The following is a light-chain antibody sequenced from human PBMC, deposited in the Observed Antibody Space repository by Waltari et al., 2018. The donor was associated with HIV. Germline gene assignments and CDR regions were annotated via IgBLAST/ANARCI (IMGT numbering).Light chain of an antibody. V-gene: IGLV2-14*03. CDR2: DVS. CDR3: NSYTTSSTLHVV. Sequence: QSARTQPASVSGSPGQSITISCTGTSRDVGGYNYVSWYQHHPGKAPKLMIYDVSNWPSGVSNRFSGSKSGNTASLTISGLQAEDEADYYCNSYTTSSTLHVVFGGGTKLTVL. CDR1: SRDVGGYNY. J-gene: IGLJ2*01.